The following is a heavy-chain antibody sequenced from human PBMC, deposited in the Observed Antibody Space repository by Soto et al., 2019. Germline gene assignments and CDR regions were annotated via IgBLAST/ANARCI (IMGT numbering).Heavy chain of an antibody. CDR1: GGSISSSSYY. Sequence: SETLSLTCTVSGGSISSSSYYWGWIRQPPGKGLGWIGSIYYSGSTYYNPSLKSRVTISVDTSKNQFSLRLSSVTAADTAVYYCARSIAAAGTHFDYWGQGTLVTVSS. CDR3: ARSIAAAGTHFDY. D-gene: IGHD6-13*01. J-gene: IGHJ4*02. CDR2: IYYSGST. V-gene: IGHV4-39*01.